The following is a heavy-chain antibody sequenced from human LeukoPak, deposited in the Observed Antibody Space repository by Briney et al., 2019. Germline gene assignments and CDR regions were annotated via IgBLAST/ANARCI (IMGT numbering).Heavy chain of an antibody. V-gene: IGHV1-46*03. CDR1: GYTFTSYY. CDR3: ARVVPAFTDAFDI. Sequence: GASVKVSCKASGYTFTSYYMHWVRQAPGQGLEWMGIINPSGGSTSYAQKFQGRVTMTRDTSTSTVYMEPSSLRSEDTAVYYCARVVPAFTDAFDIWGQGTMVTVSS. J-gene: IGHJ3*02. D-gene: IGHD2-2*01. CDR2: INPSGGST.